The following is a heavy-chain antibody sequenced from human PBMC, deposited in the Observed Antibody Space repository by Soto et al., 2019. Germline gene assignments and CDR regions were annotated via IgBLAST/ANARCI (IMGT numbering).Heavy chain of an antibody. CDR3: AKDRLVAAYGRLPARYYFDY. V-gene: IGHV3-23*01. J-gene: IGHJ4*02. D-gene: IGHD2-15*01. CDR2: ISGSGGST. CDR1: GFTFSSYA. Sequence: HPGGSLRLSCAASGFTFSSYAMSWVRQAPGKGLEWVSAISGSGGSTYYADSVKGRFTISRDNSKNTLYLQMNSLRAEDTAVYYCAKDRLVAAYGRLPARYYFDYWGQGTLVTVSS.